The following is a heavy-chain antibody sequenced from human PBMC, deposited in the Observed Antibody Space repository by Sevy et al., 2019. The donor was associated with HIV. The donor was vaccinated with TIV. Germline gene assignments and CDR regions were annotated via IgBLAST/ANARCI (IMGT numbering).Heavy chain of an antibody. D-gene: IGHD1-26*01. CDR3: AGENAWGRGYS. V-gene: IGHV4-59*08. CDR2: IYYNGHI. J-gene: IGHJ4*02. Sequence: SETLSLTCTVSGGSITSLYWNWIRQPPGKGLEWIANIYYNGHINYNPSLKSRVTLSLDTSKNLFSLRVSSVTAADTAMYYCAGENAWGRGYSWGQGTLVTVSS. CDR1: GGSITSLY.